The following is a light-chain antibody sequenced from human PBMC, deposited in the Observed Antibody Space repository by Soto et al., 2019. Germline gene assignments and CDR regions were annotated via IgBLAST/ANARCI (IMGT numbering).Light chain of an antibody. CDR3: SSYATSNNLGV. J-gene: IGLJ2*01. CDR2: EVS. Sequence: QSVLTQPPSASGSPGQSVTISCIGTSSDVGGYNYVSWYQQHPGKAPKLTIYEVSKRPSGVPDRFSGSKSGNTASLTVSGLQPEDEADYYCSSYATSNNLGVFGGGTKLTVL. CDR1: SSDVGGYNY. V-gene: IGLV2-8*01.